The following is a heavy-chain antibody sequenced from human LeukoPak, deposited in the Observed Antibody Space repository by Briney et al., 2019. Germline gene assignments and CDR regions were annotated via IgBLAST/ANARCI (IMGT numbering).Heavy chain of an antibody. CDR1: GFTFNSYA. V-gene: IGHV3-23*01. J-gene: IGHJ4*02. D-gene: IGHD6-13*01. CDR2: ISGSGVGT. Sequence: GGSLRLSCAASGFTFNSYAMNWVRQAPGKGLEWVSGISGSGVGTSYADSVKGRFTISRDNSKDTLYLQMSGLRADDTAVYYCARDQHSSSWYVVDYWGQGTLVTVSS. CDR3: ARDQHSSSWYVVDY.